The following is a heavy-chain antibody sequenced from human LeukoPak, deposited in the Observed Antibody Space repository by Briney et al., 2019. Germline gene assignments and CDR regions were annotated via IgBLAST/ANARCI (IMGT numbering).Heavy chain of an antibody. V-gene: IGHV4-31*03. J-gene: IGHJ6*03. CDR2: IYYSGST. CDR3: ARTVNTAFAYYYYYMDV. CDR1: GGSISSGGYY. D-gene: IGHD5-18*01. Sequence: SETLSLTCTVSGGSISSGGYYWSWIRQHPGKGLEWIGYIYYSGSTYYNPSLKSRVTISVDTSKNQFSLKLSSVTAADTAVYYCARTVNTAFAYYYYYMDVWGKGTTVTVSS.